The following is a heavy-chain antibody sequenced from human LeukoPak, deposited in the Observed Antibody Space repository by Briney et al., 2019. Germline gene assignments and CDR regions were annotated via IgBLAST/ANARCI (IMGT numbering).Heavy chain of an antibody. CDR3: VKEGISAAGRTKHFDY. V-gene: IGHV3-64D*06. CDR2: ISTSGDST. Sequence: PGGSLRLSCSASGFTFSSSLMRWVRQAPGKGLEYVSAISTSGDSTYYADSVKGRFTISRDNSKNTLYLQLSSLRADDTAVYYCVKEGISAAGRTKHFDYWGQGTLVTVSS. CDR1: GFTFSSSL. D-gene: IGHD6-13*01. J-gene: IGHJ4*02.